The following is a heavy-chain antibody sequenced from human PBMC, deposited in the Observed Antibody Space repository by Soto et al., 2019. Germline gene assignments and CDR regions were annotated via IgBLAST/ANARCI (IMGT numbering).Heavy chain of an antibody. Sequence: QPGGSLRLSCGAAGFTFSSFAMHWVRQAPGKGLEWVALISDDGSSEYYADSVKGRFTISRENSKNTLYLQMNSLRAEDTAVYYCARDPRDYPHYYYGMDVWGQGTTVTVSS. V-gene: IGHV3-30*03. CDR1: GFTFSSFA. CDR2: ISDDGSSE. J-gene: IGHJ6*02. CDR3: ARDPRDYPHYYYGMDV. D-gene: IGHD4-17*01.